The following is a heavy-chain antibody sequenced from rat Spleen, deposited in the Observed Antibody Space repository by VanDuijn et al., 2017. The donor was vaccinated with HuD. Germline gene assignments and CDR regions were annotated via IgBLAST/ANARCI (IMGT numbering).Heavy chain of an antibody. CDR3: AVAGYGY. CDR2: ITSGGSNT. D-gene: IGHD2-3*01. Sequence: EVQLVESGGGLVQPGRSLKVSCAASGFTFSSFAMAWVRQAPKKGLEWVATITSGGSNTYYPDSVKGRFTISRDNAENTVYLQMNSLKSEDTATYYCAVAGYGYWGQGVMVIVSS. J-gene: IGHJ2*01. CDR1: GFTFSSFA. V-gene: IGHV5S13*01.